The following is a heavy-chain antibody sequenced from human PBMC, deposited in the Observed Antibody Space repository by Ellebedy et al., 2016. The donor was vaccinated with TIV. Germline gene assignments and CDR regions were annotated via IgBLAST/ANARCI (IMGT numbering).Heavy chain of an antibody. CDR1: GYTFTSYD. V-gene: IGHV1-8*01. CDR2: MNPNSGNT. D-gene: IGHD2-2*01. J-gene: IGHJ5*02. CDR3: ARGRPSRRWFDP. Sequence: ASVKVSXXASGYTFTSYDINWVRQATGQGLEWMGWMNPNSGNTGYAQKFQGRVTMTRNTSISTAYMELSSLRSEDTAVYYCARGRPSRRWFDPWGQGTLVTVSS.